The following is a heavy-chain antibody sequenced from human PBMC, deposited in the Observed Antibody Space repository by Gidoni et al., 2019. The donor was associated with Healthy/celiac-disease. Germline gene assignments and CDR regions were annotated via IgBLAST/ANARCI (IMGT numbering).Heavy chain of an antibody. CDR2: ISYDGSNK. Sequence: QVQLVESGGGVVQPGRSLRLSCAASGFTFSSYGMHWVRQAPGKGLEWVAVISYDGSNKYYADSVKGRFTISRDNSKNTLYLQMNSLRAEDTAVYYCAKITVDTAMVTDYWGQGTLVTVSS. CDR1: GFTFSSYG. CDR3: AKITVDTAMVTDY. V-gene: IGHV3-30*18. J-gene: IGHJ4*02. D-gene: IGHD5-18*01.